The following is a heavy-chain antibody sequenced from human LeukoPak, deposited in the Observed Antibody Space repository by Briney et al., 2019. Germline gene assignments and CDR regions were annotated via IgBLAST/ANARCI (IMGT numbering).Heavy chain of an antibody. V-gene: IGHV1-69*04. CDR3: ANPLAAPTSNQAKDAFDI. CDR1: GGTFSSYA. CDR2: IIPILGIA. J-gene: IGHJ3*02. D-gene: IGHD6-13*01. Sequence: SVKVFCNASGGTFSSYAISWVRQAPGQGLEWMGRIIPILGIANYAQKFQGRVTITADKSTSTAYMELSSLRSEDTAVYYCANPLAAPTSNQAKDAFDIWGQGTMVTVSS.